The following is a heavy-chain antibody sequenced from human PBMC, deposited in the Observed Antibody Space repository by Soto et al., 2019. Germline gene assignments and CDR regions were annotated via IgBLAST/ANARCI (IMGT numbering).Heavy chain of an antibody. Sequence: PSETLSLTCTVSGGSVSSGSYYWSWIRQPPGKGLEWIGYIYYSGSTNYNPSLKSRVTISVDTSKNQFSLKLSSVTAADTAGYYCASDLTILTPRWGYYGMDVWGQGTPVTVSS. CDR1: GGSVSSGSYY. V-gene: IGHV4-61*01. CDR3: ASDLTILTPRWGYYGMDV. CDR2: IYYSGST. J-gene: IGHJ6*02. D-gene: IGHD3-9*01.